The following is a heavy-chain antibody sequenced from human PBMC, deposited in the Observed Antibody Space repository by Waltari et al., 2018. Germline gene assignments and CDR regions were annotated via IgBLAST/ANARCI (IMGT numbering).Heavy chain of an antibody. D-gene: IGHD1-1*01. Sequence: QVQLVQSGAEVKKPGSSVKVSCKASGGTFSSYAISWVRQAPGQGLECMGGIIPILGTANYAQKFQGRVTITTDESTSTAYMELSSLRSEDTAVYYCARMTVPTQNWGQGTLVTVSS. CDR1: GGTFSSYA. CDR2: IIPILGTA. J-gene: IGHJ4*02. CDR3: ARMTVPTQN. V-gene: IGHV1-69*05.